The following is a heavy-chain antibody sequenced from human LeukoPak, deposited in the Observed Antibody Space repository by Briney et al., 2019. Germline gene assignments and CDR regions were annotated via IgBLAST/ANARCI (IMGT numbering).Heavy chain of an antibody. CDR2: ISGSGGST. Sequence: GGSLRLSCAASGFTFSSYAMSWVRQAPGKGLEWVSAISGSGGSTYYADSVKGRFTISRDNSKNTLYLQMNSLGAEDTAVYYCAKDRNYDFWSGPFDYWGQGTLVTVSS. J-gene: IGHJ4*02. V-gene: IGHV3-23*01. CDR3: AKDRNYDFWSGPFDY. CDR1: GFTFSSYA. D-gene: IGHD3-3*01.